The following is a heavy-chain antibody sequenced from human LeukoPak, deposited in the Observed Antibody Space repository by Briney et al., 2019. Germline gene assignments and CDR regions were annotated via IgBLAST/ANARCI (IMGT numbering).Heavy chain of an antibody. Sequence: GASVKVSCKASGYTFTGYYMHWVRQAPGQGLEWRGWINPNSGGTNYAQKFQGRVTMTRDTSISTAYMELSRLRSDDTAVYYCARAAPPYHRRPNTAMAHFDYWGQGTLVTVSS. J-gene: IGHJ4*02. V-gene: IGHV1-2*02. CDR3: ARAAPPYHRRPNTAMAHFDY. D-gene: IGHD5-18*01. CDR2: INPNSGGT. CDR1: GYTFTGYY.